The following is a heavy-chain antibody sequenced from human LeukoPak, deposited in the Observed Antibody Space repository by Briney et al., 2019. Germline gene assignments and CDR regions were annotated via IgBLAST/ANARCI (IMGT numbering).Heavy chain of an antibody. CDR3: ARDPRRDTSGSYQWVGCLDL. D-gene: IGHD3-22*01. J-gene: IGHJ2*01. V-gene: IGHV3-11*05. CDR2: ISAGTTYT. CDR1: GFTFSDYS. Sequence: GGSLRLSCAASGFTFSDYSMSWIRQAPGKGLELVSYISAGTTYTNYADSVKGRFTISRDNAKNSLYLQMNSLRADDTALYYCARDPRRDTSGSYQWVGCLDLWGRGTLVSVSS.